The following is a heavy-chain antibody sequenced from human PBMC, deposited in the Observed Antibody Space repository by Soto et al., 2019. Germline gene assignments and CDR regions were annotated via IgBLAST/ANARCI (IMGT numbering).Heavy chain of an antibody. J-gene: IGHJ5*02. CDR2: ITTSSANI. CDR1: GFTFSSYS. CDR3: VRSGTARLLRHSWFDT. V-gene: IGHV3-21*05. D-gene: IGHD2-21*01. Sequence: GGSLRLSCAASGFTFSSYSMNWARQAPGKGLEWVSYITTSSANIYYADSVKGRITISRDNAKNSLFLQMNSLRAEDTAVYYCVRSGTARLLRHSWFDTWGQGTLVTVSS.